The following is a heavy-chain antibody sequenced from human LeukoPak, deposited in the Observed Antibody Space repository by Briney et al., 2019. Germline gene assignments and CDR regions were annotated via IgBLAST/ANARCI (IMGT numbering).Heavy chain of an antibody. CDR3: ARDTVWGSAFDY. Sequence: SETLSLTCTVSGGSISSYYWSWIRQPAGKGLEWIGRIYTSGSTNYSPSLKSRVTMSVDTSKNQFSLKLSSVTAADTAVYYCARDTVWGSAFDYWGQGTLVTVSS. CDR2: IYTSGST. J-gene: IGHJ4*02. V-gene: IGHV4-4*07. D-gene: IGHD3-16*01. CDR1: GGSISSYY.